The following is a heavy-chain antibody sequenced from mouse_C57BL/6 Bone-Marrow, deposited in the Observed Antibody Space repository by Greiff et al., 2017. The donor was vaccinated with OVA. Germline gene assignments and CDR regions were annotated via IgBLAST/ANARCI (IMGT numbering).Heavy chain of an antibody. J-gene: IGHJ3*01. Sequence: QVQLQQPGAELVMPGASVKLSCKASGYTFTSYWMHWVKQRPGQGLEWIGEIDPSDSYTNYNQKFKGKSTLTVDKSSSTAYMQLSSLTSEDSAVYYCARSLDYDLAWLAYWGQGTLVTVSA. D-gene: IGHD2-3*01. CDR2: IDPSDSYT. CDR1: GYTFTSYW. V-gene: IGHV1-69*01. CDR3: ARSLDYDLAWLAY.